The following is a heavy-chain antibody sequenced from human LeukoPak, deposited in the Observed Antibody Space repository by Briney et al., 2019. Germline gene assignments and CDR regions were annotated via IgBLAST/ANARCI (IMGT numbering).Heavy chain of an antibody. Sequence: GGSLRHSCAASGFTFSNFGIHWVRQAPGKGLEWVALISYDGSNKYYADSVKGRFTISRDNSKNTLYLQMNSLRAEDTAVYYCAKDGLATARNAFDIWGQGTVVIVSS. J-gene: IGHJ3*02. CDR3: AKDGLATARNAFDI. CDR2: ISYDGSNK. V-gene: IGHV3-30*18. CDR1: GFTFSNFG. D-gene: IGHD6-13*01.